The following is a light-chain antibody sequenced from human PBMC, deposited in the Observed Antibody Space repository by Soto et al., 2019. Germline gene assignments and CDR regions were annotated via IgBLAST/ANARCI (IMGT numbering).Light chain of an antibody. V-gene: IGLV2-14*01. CDR2: EVS. CDR1: SSDVGRYKF. CDR3: SSYTSSATWV. Sequence: QSALTQPASVSGSPGQSITISCTGTSSDVGRYKFVSWYQQLPNKAPKLMIYEVSDRPPGVSNRFSGSKSGNTASLTISGLQADDEAYYYCSSYTSSATWVFGEGTKLTVL. J-gene: IGLJ3*02.